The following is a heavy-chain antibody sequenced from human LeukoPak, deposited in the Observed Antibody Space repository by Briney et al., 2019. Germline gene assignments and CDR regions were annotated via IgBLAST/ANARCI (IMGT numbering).Heavy chain of an antibody. CDR1: GFTVSNSY. V-gene: IGHV3-53*01. Sequence: GGSLRLSCAASGFTVSNSYMSWVRQAPGKGLEWVSVIYSGDSTYYADSVKGRFTISRDNSKNTLYLQMNSLRAEDTAVYYYARGTGQNSGYFHYWGQGTLVTVSS. J-gene: IGHJ4*02. D-gene: IGHD3-22*01. CDR3: ARGTGQNSGYFHY. CDR2: IYSGDST.